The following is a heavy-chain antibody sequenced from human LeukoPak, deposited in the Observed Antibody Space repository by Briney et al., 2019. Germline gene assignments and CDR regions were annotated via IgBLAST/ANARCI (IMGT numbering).Heavy chain of an antibody. CDR2: IYQSGST. Sequence: SETLSLTCSVSGYSIRSGYHWAWIRQSPGKGLEWIGSIYQSGSTYDNPTLRSRVTMSMDTSKNQFSLKMRPVTAADTAVYYCARSEINDYNRYWGQGILVTVSS. D-gene: IGHD3-16*01. CDR3: ARSEINDYNRY. J-gene: IGHJ4*02. V-gene: IGHV4-38-2*02. CDR1: GYSIRSGYH.